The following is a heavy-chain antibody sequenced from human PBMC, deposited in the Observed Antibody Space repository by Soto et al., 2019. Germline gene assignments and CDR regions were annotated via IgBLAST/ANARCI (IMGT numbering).Heavy chain of an antibody. CDR2: AYYGGNT. D-gene: IGHD5-12*01. V-gene: IGHV4-59*08. CDR3: AKHLSAWLRMEAFDG. Sequence: QVQLQESGPGLVKPSETLSLTCTVSGDSISSYYWSWIRQPPGKGLEWIGYAYYGGNTNYNTSLKSRVTISVDTSKSQFALKLNSVTGADTAVYYCAKHLSAWLRMEAFDGWGPGTMVTVSS. J-gene: IGHJ3*01. CDR1: GDSISSYY.